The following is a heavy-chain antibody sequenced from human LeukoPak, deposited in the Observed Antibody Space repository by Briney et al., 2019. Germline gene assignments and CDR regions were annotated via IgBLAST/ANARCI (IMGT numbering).Heavy chain of an antibody. V-gene: IGHV4-39*01. CDR2: IYYSGST. J-gene: IGHJ4*02. CDR3: ARRGKWLRLYYFDY. CDR1: GGSISSSSYY. Sequence: PSGTLSLTCTVSGGSISSSSYYWGWIRQPPGKGLEWIGSIYYSGSTYYNPSLKSRVTISVDTSKNQFSLKLSSVTAADTAVYYCARRGKWLRLYYFDYWGQGTLVTVSS. D-gene: IGHD5-12*01.